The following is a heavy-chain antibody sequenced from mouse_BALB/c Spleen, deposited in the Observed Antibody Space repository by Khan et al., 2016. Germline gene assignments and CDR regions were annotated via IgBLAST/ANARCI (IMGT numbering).Heavy chain of an antibody. CDR1: GYTFSDYE. J-gene: IGHJ2*01. CDR2: IDPETGGT. V-gene: IGHV1-15*01. D-gene: IGHD2-1*01. CDR3: TRKGIFYGTYDFDS. Sequence: QVQLKESGAELVRPGASVTLSCKASGYTFSDYEMHWVKQTPVHGLQWIGSIDPETGGTAYNQKFKGQATLTAGRSSSTSYMELRSLTSEDSAVDYCTRKGIFYGTYDFDSWGQGTTLTVSS.